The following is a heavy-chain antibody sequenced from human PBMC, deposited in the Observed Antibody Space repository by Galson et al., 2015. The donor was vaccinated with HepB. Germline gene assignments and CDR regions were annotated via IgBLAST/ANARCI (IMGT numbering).Heavy chain of an antibody. V-gene: IGHV1-2*02. D-gene: IGHD3-10*01. CDR3: ARDEVATMVRGVINY. CDR2: INPNSGGT. Sequence: SVKVSCKASGYTFTGYYMHWVRQAPGQGLEWMGWINPNSGGTNYAQKFQGRVTMTRDTSISTAYMELSRLRSDDTAVYYCARDEVATMVRGVINYWGQGTLVTVSS. CDR1: GYTFTGYY. J-gene: IGHJ4*02.